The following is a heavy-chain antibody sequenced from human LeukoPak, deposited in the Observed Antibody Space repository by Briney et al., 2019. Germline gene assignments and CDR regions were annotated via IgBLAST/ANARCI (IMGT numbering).Heavy chain of an antibody. CDR3: ARRAGGYSHPYDY. J-gene: IGHJ4*02. Sequence: GGSLRLSCAASEFTVSSNFLSWVRQAPGKGLEWVSLIYSGGSTDYTDSVKGRFTISRDNSKNTLYLQMNSLRAEDTAVYYCARRAGGYSHPYDYWGQGTLVTVSS. D-gene: IGHD4-23*01. CDR1: EFTVSSNF. V-gene: IGHV3-53*01. CDR2: IYSGGST.